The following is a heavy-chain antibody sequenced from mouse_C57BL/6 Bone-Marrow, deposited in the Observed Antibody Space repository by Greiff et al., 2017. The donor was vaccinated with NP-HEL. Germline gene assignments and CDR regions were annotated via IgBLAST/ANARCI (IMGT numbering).Heavy chain of an antibody. J-gene: IGHJ4*01. V-gene: IGHV5-16*01. CDR1: GFTFSDYY. CDR3: ARDWEGDYYAMDY. Sequence: EVHLVESEGGLVQPGSSMKLSCTASGFTFSDYYMAWVRQVPEKGLEWVANINYDGSSTYYLDSLKSRFIISRDNAKNILYLQMSSLKSEDTATYYCARDWEGDYYAMDYWGQGTSVTVSS. CDR2: INYDGSST. D-gene: IGHD4-1*01.